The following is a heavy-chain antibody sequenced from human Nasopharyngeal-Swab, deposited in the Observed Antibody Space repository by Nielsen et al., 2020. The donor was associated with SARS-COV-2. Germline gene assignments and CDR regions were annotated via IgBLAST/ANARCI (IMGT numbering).Heavy chain of an antibody. CDR3: ARTYSGSYWAGHDAFDI. V-gene: IGHV4-38-2*02. Sequence: SETLSLTCTVSGSSISSGYYWGCIRQPPGKGLEWIGSIYHSGSTYYNPSLKSRVTISVDTSKNQFSLKLSSVTAADTAVYYCARTYSGSYWAGHDAFDIWGQGTMVTVSS. J-gene: IGHJ3*02. CDR2: IYHSGST. D-gene: IGHD1-26*01. CDR1: GSSISSGYY.